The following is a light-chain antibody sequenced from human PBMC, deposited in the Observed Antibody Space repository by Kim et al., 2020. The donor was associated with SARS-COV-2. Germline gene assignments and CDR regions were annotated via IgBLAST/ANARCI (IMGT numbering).Light chain of an antibody. Sequence: SSELTQDPAVSVALGQTVRITCQGDSLRNYYTSCYQQRPGQAPVPVIYGKNNRPSGIPDRFSGSSSGNTASLTITGAQAEDEPDYYCNSRDSSGHPWVFAGGTKLTVL. CDR2: GKN. J-gene: IGLJ3*02. CDR3: NSRDSSGHPWV. V-gene: IGLV3-19*01. CDR1: SLRNYY.